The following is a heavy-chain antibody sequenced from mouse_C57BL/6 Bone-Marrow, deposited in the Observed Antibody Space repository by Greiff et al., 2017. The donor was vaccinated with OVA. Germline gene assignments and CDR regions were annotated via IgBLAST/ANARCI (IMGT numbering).Heavy chain of an antibody. V-gene: IGHV1-61*01. Sequence: QVQLQQPGAELVRPGSSVKLSCKASGYTFTSYWMDWVKQRPGQGLEWIGNIYPSDSETHYNQKFKDKATLTVDKSSSTAYMQLSSLTSEDSAVYYCARRGYYGNYWYFDVWGTGTTVTVSS. D-gene: IGHD2-1*01. CDR2: IYPSDSET. CDR1: GYTFTSYW. CDR3: ARRGYYGNYWYFDV. J-gene: IGHJ1*03.